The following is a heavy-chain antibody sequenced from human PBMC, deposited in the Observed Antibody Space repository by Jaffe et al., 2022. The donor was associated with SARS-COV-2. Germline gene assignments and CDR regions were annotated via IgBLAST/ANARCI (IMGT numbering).Heavy chain of an antibody. D-gene: IGHD6-19*01. Sequence: EVQLVESGGGLVQPGGSLRLSCAASGFSFSIYEMNWVRQAPGKGLEWVSDISSRGSSIFYAGSVKGRFTISRDNAKNSLYLQMNSLRAEDTAFYYCARVTGSGWYGYCDYWGQGTLVTVSS. CDR1: GFSFSIYE. J-gene: IGHJ4*02. CDR2: ISSRGSSI. V-gene: IGHV3-48*03. CDR3: ARVTGSGWYGYCDY.